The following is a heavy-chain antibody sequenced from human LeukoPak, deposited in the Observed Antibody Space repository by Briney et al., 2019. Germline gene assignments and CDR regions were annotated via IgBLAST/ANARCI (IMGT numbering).Heavy chain of an antibody. J-gene: IGHJ4*02. V-gene: IGHV3-21*01. Sequence: GGSLRLSCAASGFTFSSYSMNWVRQAPGKGLEWVSSISSSSSYIYYADSVKGRFTISRDNAKNSLYLQMNSLRAEDTAVYYCATPGGYSYGGGFDYWGQGTLVTVSS. CDR2: ISSSSSYI. D-gene: IGHD5-18*01. CDR1: GFTFSSYS. CDR3: ATPGGYSYGGGFDY.